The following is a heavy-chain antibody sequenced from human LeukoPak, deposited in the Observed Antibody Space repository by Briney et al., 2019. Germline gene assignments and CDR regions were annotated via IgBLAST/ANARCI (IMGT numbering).Heavy chain of an antibody. J-gene: IGHJ4*02. CDR3: SRGCSGGSCYSGDY. V-gene: IGHV1-69*13. D-gene: IGHD2-15*01. CDR2: IIPIFGTA. CDR1: GGTFSSYA. Sequence: SVKVSCKASGGTFSSYAISWVRQAPGQGLEWMGGIIPIFGTANYAQKFQGRVTITADESTSTAYMELSSLRSEDTAVYYCSRGCSGGSCYSGDYWGQGTLVTVSS.